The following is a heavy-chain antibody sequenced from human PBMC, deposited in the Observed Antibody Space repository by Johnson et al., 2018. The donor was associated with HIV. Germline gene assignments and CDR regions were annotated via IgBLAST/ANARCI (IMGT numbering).Heavy chain of an antibody. V-gene: IGHV3-23*04. J-gene: IGHJ3*02. Sequence: VQLVESGGGVVQPGRSLRLSCAASGFTFSSYGMHWVRQAPGKGLEWVSAISGSGGSTYYADSVKGRFTISRDNSKNTLYLQMNSLRAEDTAVYYCARGRIAARPIWGQGTMVTVSS. CDR2: ISGSGGST. CDR3: ARGRIAARPI. D-gene: IGHD6-6*01. CDR1: GFTFSSYG.